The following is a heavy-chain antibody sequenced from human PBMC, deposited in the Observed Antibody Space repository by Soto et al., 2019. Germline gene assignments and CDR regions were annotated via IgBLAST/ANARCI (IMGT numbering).Heavy chain of an antibody. J-gene: IGHJ6*03. V-gene: IGHV1-46*03. Sequence: QVQLVQSGAEVKKPGASVKVSCKASGYTFSNYYIHWVRQAPGQGLEWMGIINPSGGSTTYPQKFQGRVTITSDTPTSSVYMELSSLRSEDTAVYYWAIDAWLSKDYRYYMDVWGRGTTVTVSS. D-gene: IGHD5-12*01. CDR1: GYTFSNYY. CDR3: AIDAWLSKDYRYYMDV. CDR2: INPSGGST.